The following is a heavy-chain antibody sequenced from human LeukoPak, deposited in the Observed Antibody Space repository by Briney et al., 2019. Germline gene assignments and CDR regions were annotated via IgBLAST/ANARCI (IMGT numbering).Heavy chain of an antibody. CDR2: IKQDGSEE. V-gene: IGHV3-7*04. Sequence: PGGSLRLSCVASKFTFSSYWMTWVRQAPGEGLECVANIKQDGSEEYYVDSVKGRFTISRDNAKNSLYLQMNSLRAEDTAVYYCARDPYSSFFGAFDIWGQGTLVTVSS. CDR1: KFTFSSYW. CDR3: ARDPYSSFFGAFDI. J-gene: IGHJ3*02. D-gene: IGHD6-6*01.